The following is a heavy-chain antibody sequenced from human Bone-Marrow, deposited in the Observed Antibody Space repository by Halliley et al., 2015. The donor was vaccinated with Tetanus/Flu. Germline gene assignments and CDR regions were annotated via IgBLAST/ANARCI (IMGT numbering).Heavy chain of an antibody. V-gene: IGHV5-51*01. Sequence: QLVQSGAEVKKPGESLKISCKGSGSSFTSYWIGWVRQMPGKGLEWVGIIYPGDSDTRYSPSFQGQVTISADKAISTAYLQWSSLKASDTAMYYCARYASIFGVVIVRESFGYWGQGTLVPVSS. CDR3: ARYASIFGVVIVRESFGY. CDR1: GSSFTSYW. CDR2: IYPGDSDT. J-gene: IGHJ4*02. D-gene: IGHD3-3*01.